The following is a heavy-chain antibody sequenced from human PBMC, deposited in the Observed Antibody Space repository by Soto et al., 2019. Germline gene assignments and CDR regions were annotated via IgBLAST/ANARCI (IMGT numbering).Heavy chain of an antibody. D-gene: IGHD3-10*01. V-gene: IGHV3-48*02. CDR2: ISSSSSTI. Sequence: PGGSLRLSCAASGFTSSSYSMNWVRQAPGKGLEWVSYISSSSSTIYYADSVKGRLTISRDNAKNSLYLQMNSLRDEDTAVYYCARDFTAPGGYYYGMDVWGQGTTVTVSS. J-gene: IGHJ6*02. CDR1: GFTSSSYS. CDR3: ARDFTAPGGYYYGMDV.